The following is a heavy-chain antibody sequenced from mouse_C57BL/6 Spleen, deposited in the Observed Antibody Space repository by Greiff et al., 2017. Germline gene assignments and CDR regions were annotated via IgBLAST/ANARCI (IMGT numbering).Heavy chain of an antibody. Sequence: QVQLQQSGPELVKPGASVKISCKASGYAFSSSWMNWVKQRPGKGLEWIGRIYPGDGDTNYNGKFKGKATLTADKSPSTAYMQLSSLTSEDSAVYFCAREGRWYFDVWGTGTTVTVSS. CDR1: GYAFSSSW. V-gene: IGHV1-82*01. CDR3: AREGRWYFDV. D-gene: IGHD3-3*01. CDR2: IYPGDGDT. J-gene: IGHJ1*03.